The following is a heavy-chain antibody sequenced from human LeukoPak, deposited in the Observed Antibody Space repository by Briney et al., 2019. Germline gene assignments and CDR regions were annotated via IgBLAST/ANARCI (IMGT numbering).Heavy chain of an antibody. CDR3: AENSRYSDTRGAFDI. CDR2: ISGSGGST. CDR1: GFTFSSYA. Sequence: GGSLRLSCAASGFTFSSYAMSWVRQAPGKGLEWVSAISGSGGSTYCADSVKGRFTISRDNCKNTLYLQMNSLRAEDTDVYYCAENSRYSDTRGAFDIWSRGTMLTVSS. D-gene: IGHD3-22*01. V-gene: IGHV3-23*01. J-gene: IGHJ3*02.